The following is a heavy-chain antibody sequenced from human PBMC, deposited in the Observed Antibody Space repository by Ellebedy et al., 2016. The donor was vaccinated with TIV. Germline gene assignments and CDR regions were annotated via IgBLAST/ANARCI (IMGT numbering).Heavy chain of an antibody. J-gene: IGHJ4*02. CDR2: LNTIGSST. Sequence: GGSLRLSCVDSGITFSNHWMHWVRQAPGKGLVWVSRLNTIGSSTSYADSVKGRFTISRDNAKNSLFLQMNSLRAEDTAVYYCARVNWNDAGAPRILDYWGQGTLVTVSS. D-gene: IGHD1-20*01. CDR1: GITFSNHW. V-gene: IGHV3-74*01. CDR3: ARVNWNDAGAPRILDY.